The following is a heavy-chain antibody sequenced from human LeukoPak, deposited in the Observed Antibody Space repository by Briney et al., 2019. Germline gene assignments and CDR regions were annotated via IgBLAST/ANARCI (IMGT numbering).Heavy chain of an antibody. J-gene: IGHJ6*03. V-gene: IGHV1-2*02. D-gene: IGHD3-10*01. CDR1: GYTFTGYH. CDR3: ARDRGSGSYGYYYYYMDV. Sequence: ASVKVSCKASGYTFTGYHMHWVRQAPGQGLEWMGWINPNSGGTNYAQKFQGRVTMTRDTSISTAYMELSRLRSDDTAVYYCARDRGSGSYGYYYYYMDVWGKGTTVTISS. CDR2: INPNSGGT.